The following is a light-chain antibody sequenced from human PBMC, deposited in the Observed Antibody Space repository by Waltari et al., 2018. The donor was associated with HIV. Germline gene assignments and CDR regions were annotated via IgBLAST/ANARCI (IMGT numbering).Light chain of an antibody. V-gene: IGLV1-40*01. CDR2: GNS. Sequence: QSVLTQTPSVSGAPGQRVTIPCTGRSSNIGAGSAVHWYQQLPGTAPKLLIYGNSNRPSGVPDRFSGSKSGTSASLAITGLQAEDEADYYCQSYDSSLSAPVVFGGGTKLTVL. CDR3: QSYDSSLSAPVV. J-gene: IGLJ2*01. CDR1: SSNIGAGSA.